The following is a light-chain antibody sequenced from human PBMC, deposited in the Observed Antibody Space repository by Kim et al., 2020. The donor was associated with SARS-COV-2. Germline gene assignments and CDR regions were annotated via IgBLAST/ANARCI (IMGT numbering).Light chain of an antibody. CDR1: KLGDKY. J-gene: IGLJ1*01. Sequence: SYELTQPPSVSVSPGQTAIITCSAAKLGDKYISWYQQKPGQSPLLVIYHNTQRPSGIPERFSGSNSGNTATLTISGTQEMDEADYYCQAWDSSTFYVFGTGTKVTVL. CDR2: HNT. CDR3: QAWDSSTFYV. V-gene: IGLV3-1*01.